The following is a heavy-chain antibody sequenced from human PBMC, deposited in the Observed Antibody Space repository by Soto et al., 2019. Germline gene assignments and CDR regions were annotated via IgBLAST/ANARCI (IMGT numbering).Heavy chain of an antibody. V-gene: IGHV4-31*03. CDR2: MHYSGTT. D-gene: IGHD3-3*01. CDR3: TTLSITIFGVVLMDV. J-gene: IGHJ6*02. CDR1: GGSISNGAYY. Sequence: SETLSLTCTVSGGSISNGAYYWSWIRQHPVKGLEWIVYMHYSGTTYYNPSLRSRVTISLDTSKNQFSLKLSSVTAADTAVYYCTTLSITIFGVVLMDVWGQGTTVTVSS.